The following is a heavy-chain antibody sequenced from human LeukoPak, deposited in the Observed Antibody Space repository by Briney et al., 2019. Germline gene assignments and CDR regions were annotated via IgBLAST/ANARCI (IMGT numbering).Heavy chain of an antibody. V-gene: IGHV3-23*01. D-gene: IGHD2-21*02. CDR3: AKEGAYCGGDCYTYFDY. Sequence: GGSLRLSCAASGFTFSSYAMSWVRQAPGKGLEWVSAISGSGGSTYYADSVKGRFTISRDNSKNTLYLQMSSLRAEDTAVYYCAKEGAYCGGDCYTYFDYWGQGTLVTVSS. CDR2: ISGSGGST. CDR1: GFTFSSYA. J-gene: IGHJ4*02.